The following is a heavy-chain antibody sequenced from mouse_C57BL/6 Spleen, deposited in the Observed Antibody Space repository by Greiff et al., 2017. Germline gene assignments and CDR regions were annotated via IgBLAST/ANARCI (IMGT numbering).Heavy chain of an antibody. J-gene: IGHJ4*01. CDR3: ARWGYAMDY. Sequence: EVMLVESGGGLVQPGGSLSLSCAASGFTFTDYYMSWVRQPPAKALVRLGFIRNKANGYTTEYSASVKGRFTISKDNSQSILYLQMNALRAEDIATYYCARWGYAMDYWGQGTSVTVSS. CDR1: GFTFTDYY. V-gene: IGHV7-3*01. CDR2: IRNKANGYTT.